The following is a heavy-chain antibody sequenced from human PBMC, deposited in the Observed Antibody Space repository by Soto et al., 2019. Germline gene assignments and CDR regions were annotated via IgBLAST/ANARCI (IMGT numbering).Heavy chain of an antibody. V-gene: IGHV3-21*01. CDR3: ARGGPLYSSSSYWFDP. Sequence: PWGSLRLSCAASGFTFSSYSMNRVRQAPGKGLEWVSSISSSSSYIYYADSVKGRFTISRDNAKNSLYLQMNSLRAEDTAVYYCARGGPLYSSSSYWFDPWGQGTLVTVSS. CDR2: ISSSSSYI. CDR1: GFTFSSYS. J-gene: IGHJ5*02. D-gene: IGHD6-6*01.